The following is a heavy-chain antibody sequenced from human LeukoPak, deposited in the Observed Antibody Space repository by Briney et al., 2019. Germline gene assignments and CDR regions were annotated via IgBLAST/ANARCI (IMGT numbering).Heavy chain of an antibody. J-gene: IGHJ6*03. D-gene: IGHD3-3*01. Sequence: SETLSLTCAVSGGSISSGGYSWSWIRQPPGKGLEWIGYIYHSGSTYYNPSLKSRVTISVDTSKNQFSLKLSSVTAADTAVYYCARVTPKNREGFLADHMDVWGKGTTVTVSS. CDR1: GGSISSGGYS. CDR2: IYHSGST. CDR3: ARVTPKNREGFLADHMDV. V-gene: IGHV4-30-2*01.